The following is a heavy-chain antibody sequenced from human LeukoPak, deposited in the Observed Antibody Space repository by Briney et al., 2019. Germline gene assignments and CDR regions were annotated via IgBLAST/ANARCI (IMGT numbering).Heavy chain of an antibody. J-gene: IGHJ4*02. Sequence: GGSLRLSCAASGFPFSDYYMSWIRQAPGKGLEWVSASSGSGGSAYYADSVKGRFTISRDNPKNTLYLQMNSLRAEDTAVYYCAKGEITMIVVVTLYFDYWGQGTLVTVSS. CDR2: SSGSGGSA. V-gene: IGHV3-23*01. CDR1: GFPFSDYY. D-gene: IGHD3-22*01. CDR3: AKGEITMIVVVTLYFDY.